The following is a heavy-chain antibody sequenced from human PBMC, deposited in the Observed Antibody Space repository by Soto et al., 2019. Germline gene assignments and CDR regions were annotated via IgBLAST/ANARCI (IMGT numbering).Heavy chain of an antibody. CDR2: ISYDGSNK. D-gene: IGHD6-19*01. Sequence: PGGSLRLSCAASGFTFSSYGMHWVRQAPGKGLEWVAVISYDGSNKYYADSVKGRFTISRDNSKNTLYLQMNSLRAEDTAVYYRGHGFRYSSGKLCYWGQGTLVTVS. CDR3: GHGFRYSSGKLCY. V-gene: IGHV3-30*03. CDR1: GFTFSSYG. J-gene: IGHJ4*02.